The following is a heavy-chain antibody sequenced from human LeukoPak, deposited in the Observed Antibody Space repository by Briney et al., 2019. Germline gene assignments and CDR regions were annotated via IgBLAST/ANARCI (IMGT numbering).Heavy chain of an antibody. CDR3: ATDLGVGDSSGYYLQAFDY. D-gene: IGHD3-22*01. CDR1: GGTFSSYA. CDR2: IIPIFGTA. V-gene: IGHV1-69*06. Sequence: GASVKVSCKASGGTFSSYAISWVRQAPGQGLEWMGGIIPIFGTANYAQKFQGRVTITADKSTSTAYMELSSLRSEDTAVYYCATDLGVGDSSGYYLQAFDYWGQGTLVTVSS. J-gene: IGHJ4*02.